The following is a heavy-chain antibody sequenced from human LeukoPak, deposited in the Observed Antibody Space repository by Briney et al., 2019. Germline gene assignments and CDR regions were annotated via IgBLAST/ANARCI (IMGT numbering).Heavy chain of an antibody. J-gene: IGHJ4*02. V-gene: IGHV3-74*01. CDR2: ISPTGSTT. Sequence: GGSLRLSCTASGFSFSGHWMHWARQLPGKGLVWVSRISPTGSTTSYADSVKGRFTVSGDNAKNTLYLQVNNLRAEDTAVYYCARGPNSNWSGLDFWGQGTLLTVSS. CDR1: GFSFSGHW. CDR3: ARGPNSNWSGLDF. D-gene: IGHD6-6*01.